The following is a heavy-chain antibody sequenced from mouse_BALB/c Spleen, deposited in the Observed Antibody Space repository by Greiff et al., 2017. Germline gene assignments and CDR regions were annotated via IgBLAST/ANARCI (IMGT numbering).Heavy chain of an antibody. V-gene: IGHV1-66*01. Sequence: QVQLQQSGPELVKPGASVKISCKASGYSFTSYYIHWVKQRPGQGLEWIGWIFPGSGNTKYNEKFKGKATLTADTSSSTAYMQLSSLTSEDSAVYFCARDYGRSYVGAMDYWGQGTSVTVSA. CDR2: IFPGSGNT. CDR1: GYSFTSYY. D-gene: IGHD1-1*01. J-gene: IGHJ4*01. CDR3: ARDYGRSYVGAMDY.